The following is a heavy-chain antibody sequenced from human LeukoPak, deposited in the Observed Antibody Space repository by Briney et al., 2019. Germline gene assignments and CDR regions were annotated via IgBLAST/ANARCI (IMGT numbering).Heavy chain of an antibody. J-gene: IGHJ4*02. CDR3: ANRPGNHDILTQYYFDF. CDR1: GFTFSRYW. D-gene: IGHD3-9*01. Sequence: GGSLRLSCAAYGFTFSRYWMHWVRQAPGKGLVWVARVNSDGFSTTYADSVKGRFTISRDNTKNTLYLQMNSLRAEDTAVYYCANRPGNHDILTQYYFDFWGQGTLVTVSS. V-gene: IGHV3-74*03. CDR2: VNSDGFST.